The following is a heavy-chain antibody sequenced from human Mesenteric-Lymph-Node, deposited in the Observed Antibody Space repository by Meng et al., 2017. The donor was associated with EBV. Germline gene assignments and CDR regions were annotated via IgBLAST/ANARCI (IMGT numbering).Heavy chain of an antibody. J-gene: IGHJ4*02. CDR3: ARQINSGSFESATFDY. V-gene: IGHV4-39*01. CDR2: INWRGTT. D-gene: IGHD6-19*01. CDR1: GCSIGRTMYY. Sequence: QGSATGMVEPSRTLSPTCSVLGCSIGRTMYYWGWIRQSPGKGLGWIGGINWRGTTYYNPSLKSRVTISLDMSKNQFSLRLTSLTATDTALYYCARQINSGSFESATFDYWGQGALVTVSS.